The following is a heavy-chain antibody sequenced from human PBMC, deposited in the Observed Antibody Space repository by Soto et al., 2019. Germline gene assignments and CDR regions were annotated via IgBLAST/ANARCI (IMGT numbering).Heavy chain of an antibody. CDR3: ARPFGGWYDSSGRDAFDI. CDR1: GYTFTSYD. Sequence: QVQLVQSGAEVKKPGASVKVSCKASGYTFTSYDINWVRQATGQGLEWMGWMNPNSGNTGYAQKFQGRVTMTRNTSISTAYMELSSLRSEDTAVYYCARPFGGWYDSSGRDAFDIWGQGTMVTVSS. J-gene: IGHJ3*02. D-gene: IGHD3-22*01. V-gene: IGHV1-8*01. CDR2: MNPNSGNT.